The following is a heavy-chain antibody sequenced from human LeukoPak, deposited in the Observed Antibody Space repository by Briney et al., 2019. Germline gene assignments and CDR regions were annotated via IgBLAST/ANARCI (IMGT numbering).Heavy chain of an antibody. CDR1: GYSISSGYY. J-gene: IGHJ2*01. CDR3: ARGAVVPARYFDI. D-gene: IGHD2-2*01. Sequence: SETLSLTCTVSGYSISSGYYWGWIRQPPGKGLEWIGFIYHSGSAYYNPSLKSRLTMSVDTSKNQFSLNLTSLTAADTAVYYCARGAVVPARYFDIWGRGSLVTVSS. V-gene: IGHV4-38-2*02. CDR2: IYHSGSA.